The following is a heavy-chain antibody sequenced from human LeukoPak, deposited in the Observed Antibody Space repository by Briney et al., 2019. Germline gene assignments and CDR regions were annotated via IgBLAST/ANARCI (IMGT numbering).Heavy chain of an antibody. CDR2: ISSSGSTI. CDR1: GFTFSSSE. V-gene: IGHV3-48*03. Sequence: GGSLRLSCAASGFTFSSSEMNWVRQAPGKGLEWVSYISSSGSTIYYADSVRGRFTISRDNAKNSLYLQMNSLRAEDTAVYYCASNVDTATRAYWGQGTLVTVSS. J-gene: IGHJ4*02. CDR3: ASNVDTATRAY. D-gene: IGHD5-18*01.